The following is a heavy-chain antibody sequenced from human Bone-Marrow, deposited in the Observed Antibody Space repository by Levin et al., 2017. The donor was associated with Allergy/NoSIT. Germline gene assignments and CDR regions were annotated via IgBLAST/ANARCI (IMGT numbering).Heavy chain of an antibody. Sequence: ASVKVSCRASGYSFAVYIIHWVRQAPGQGLEWMGQINPNTGVTHYAQKFEDRVAFTRDRSVNTAYMELTRLRSDDTAIYYCTKKSISFTGWFEPWGQGTLVTVSS. D-gene: IGHD3-16*02. CDR2: INPNTGVT. V-gene: IGHV1-2*06. CDR3: TKKSISFTGWFEP. CDR1: GYSFAVYI. J-gene: IGHJ5*02.